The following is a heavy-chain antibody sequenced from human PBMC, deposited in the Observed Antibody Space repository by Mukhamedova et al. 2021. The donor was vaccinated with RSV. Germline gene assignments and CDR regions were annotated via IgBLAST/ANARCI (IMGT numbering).Heavy chain of an antibody. CDR2: ITSDGSSA. D-gene: IGHD5-18*01. V-gene: IGHV3-74*01. CDR3: ARVGGNTYGTFDY. J-gene: IGHJ4*02. Sequence: GLVWVSRITSDGSSATYADSVKGRFTISRDNAKNTLYLQMNSLRAEDTAVYYCARVGGNTYGTFDYWGQGTLVTDSS.